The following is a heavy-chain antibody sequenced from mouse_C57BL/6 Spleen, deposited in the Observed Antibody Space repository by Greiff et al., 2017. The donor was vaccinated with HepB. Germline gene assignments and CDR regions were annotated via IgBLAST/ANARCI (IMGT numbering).Heavy chain of an antibody. D-gene: IGHD2-1*01. CDR3: ARPIYYGNYKPFAY. CDR2: IDPSDSYT. Sequence: VQLQQPGAELVRPGTSVKLSCKASGYTFTSYWMHWVKQRPGQGLEWIGVIDPSDSYTNYNQKFKGKATLTVDTSSSTAYMQLSSLTSEDSAVYYCARPIYYGNYKPFAYWGQGTLVTVSA. J-gene: IGHJ3*01. V-gene: IGHV1-59*01. CDR1: GYTFTSYW.